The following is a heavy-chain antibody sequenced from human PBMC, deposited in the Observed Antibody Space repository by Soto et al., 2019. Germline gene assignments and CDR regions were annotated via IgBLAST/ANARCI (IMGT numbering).Heavy chain of an antibody. CDR2: IYYSGST. V-gene: IGHV4-61*01. CDR1: GGSVSSGSYY. J-gene: IGHJ6*02. CDR3: AREGGSYNWNYGVNYYGMDV. D-gene: IGHD1-7*01. Sequence: NPSETLSLTCTVSGGSVSSGSYYWSWIRQPPGKGLEWIGYIYYSGSTNYNPSLKSRVTISVDTSQNQFSLKLSSVTAADTAVYYCAREGGSYNWNYGVNYYGMDVWGQGTTVTVSS.